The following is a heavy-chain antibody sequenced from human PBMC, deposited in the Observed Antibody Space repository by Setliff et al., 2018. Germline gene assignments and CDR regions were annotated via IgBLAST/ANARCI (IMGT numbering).Heavy chain of an antibody. V-gene: IGHV4-4*07. D-gene: IGHD1-26*01. CDR3: ARKGISALSGAFDM. Sequence: SETLSLTCAASGFTFDDYGMSGIRQPAGKGLEWIGRIYTSGSTNYNPSLKSRVTMSVDTSKNQFSLKLSSVTAADTAVYYCARKGISALSGAFDMWGQGTMVTVSS. CDR1: GFTFDDYG. CDR2: IYTSGST. J-gene: IGHJ3*02.